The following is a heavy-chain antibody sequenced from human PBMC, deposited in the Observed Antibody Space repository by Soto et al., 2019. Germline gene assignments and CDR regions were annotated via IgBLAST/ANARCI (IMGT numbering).Heavy chain of an antibody. D-gene: IGHD3-10*01. J-gene: IGHJ6*02. V-gene: IGHV3-48*02. CDR2: ISSSSSTI. CDR1: GFTFSSYS. CDR3: ARTAEYYYGPGYYYGMDV. Sequence: EVQLVESGGGLVQPGGSLRLSCAASGFTFSSYSMNWVRQAPGKGLEWVSYISSSSSTIYYADSVKGRFTISRDNAKNSLYLQRNSLRDEDTAVYYCARTAEYYYGPGYYYGMDVWGQGTTVTVS.